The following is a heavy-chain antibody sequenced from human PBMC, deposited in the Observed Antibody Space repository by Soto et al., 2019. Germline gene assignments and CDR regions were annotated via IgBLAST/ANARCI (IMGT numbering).Heavy chain of an antibody. Sequence: QLQLQESGPGLVKPSETLSLTCTVSGGSISSSSYYWGWIRQPPGKGLEWIGSIYYSGYTYYNPSLNSRVTISVDTSKNQLSMKLSSVTAADTAVYYCARHNGPLYVGYYYDMDVWGQGTTVTVSS. CDR2: IYYSGYT. V-gene: IGHV4-39*01. D-gene: IGHD3-16*01. CDR3: ARHNGPLYVGYYYDMDV. CDR1: GGSISSSSYY. J-gene: IGHJ6*02.